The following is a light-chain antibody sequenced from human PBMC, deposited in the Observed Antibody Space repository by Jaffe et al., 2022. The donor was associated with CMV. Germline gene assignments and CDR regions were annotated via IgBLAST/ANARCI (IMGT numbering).Light chain of an antibody. CDR2: DVN. J-gene: IGLJ3*02. Sequence: QSALPQPRSVSGSPGQSVTISCTGTSSDVGNFNYVSWYQHHPGKAPQLIIFDVNKRPSGVPDRFSASKSGNTASLTISGLQAEDEGDYYCCSYAGSYTWVFGGGTKLTVL. CDR3: CSYAGSYTWV. CDR1: SSDVGNFNY. V-gene: IGLV2-11*01.